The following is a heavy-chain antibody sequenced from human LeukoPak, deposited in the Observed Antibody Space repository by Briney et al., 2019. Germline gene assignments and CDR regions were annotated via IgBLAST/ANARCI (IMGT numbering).Heavy chain of an antibody. CDR3: ARDKGWFDT. Sequence: PGGSLRLSCAASGFTCSSDSMNWVRQAPGKGPEWVSSISSSSSYIYYADPVKGRFTISRDNAKNSLYLKMTSLRGEATAVYYCARDKGWFDTWGQGTLVTVSS. V-gene: IGHV3-21*01. J-gene: IGHJ5*02. CDR2: ISSSSSYI. CDR1: GFTCSSDS.